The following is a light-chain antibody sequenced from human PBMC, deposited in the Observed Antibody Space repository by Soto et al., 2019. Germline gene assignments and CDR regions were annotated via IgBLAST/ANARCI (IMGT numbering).Light chain of an antibody. Sequence: QSALTQPPSASGSPGQSVTISCTGTSSDIGGYDYVSWYQQHPGKAPKLIIYEVNKQPSGVPDRFSGSKSGNTASLTVSGIQAEDEADYYCSSYAGSNNLVFAGGTKLTVL. V-gene: IGLV2-8*01. CDR2: EVN. CDR1: SSDIGGYDY. CDR3: SSYAGSNNLV. J-gene: IGLJ3*02.